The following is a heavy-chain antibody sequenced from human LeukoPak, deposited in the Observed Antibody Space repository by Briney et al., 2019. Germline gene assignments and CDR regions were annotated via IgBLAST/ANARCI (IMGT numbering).Heavy chain of an antibody. V-gene: IGHV4-39*07. Sequence: SETLSLTCTVSGGSISSSSYYWGWIRQPPGKGLEWIGSIYYSGSTYYNPSLKSRVTISVDTSKNQFSLKLSSVTAADTAVYYCASSGWVAEYFQHWGQGTLVTVSS. CDR2: IYYSGST. CDR1: GGSISSSSYY. J-gene: IGHJ1*01. D-gene: IGHD6-19*01. CDR3: ASSGWVAEYFQH.